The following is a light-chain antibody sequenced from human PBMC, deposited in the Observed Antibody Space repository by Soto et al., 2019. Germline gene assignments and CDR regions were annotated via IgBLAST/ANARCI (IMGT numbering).Light chain of an antibody. CDR1: SSDVGGYNY. J-gene: IGLJ1*01. Sequence: QSALTQPASVSGSPGQSITISCTGTSSDVGGYNYVSWYQQHPGKAPKLMIYGVSYRPSGVSNRFSGSKSGNTASLTITGLQAEDEADYYCSSYTSSSTLDYVFGTGTKVTVL. CDR2: GVS. CDR3: SSYTSSSTLDYV. V-gene: IGLV2-14*01.